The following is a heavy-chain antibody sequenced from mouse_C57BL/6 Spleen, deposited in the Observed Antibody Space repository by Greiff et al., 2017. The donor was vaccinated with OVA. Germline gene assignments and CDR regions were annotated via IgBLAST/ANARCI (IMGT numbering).Heavy chain of an antibody. CDR2: IYPGSGST. CDR1: GYTFTSYW. V-gene: IGHV1-55*01. Sequence: VQLQQPGAELVKPGASVKMSCKASGYTFTSYWITWVKQRPGQGLEWIGDIYPGSGSTNYNEKFKSKATLTVDTSSSTAYMQLSSLTSEDSAVYYCLYYGNYPWYFDVWGTGTTVTVSS. J-gene: IGHJ1*03. CDR3: LYYGNYPWYFDV. D-gene: IGHD2-1*01.